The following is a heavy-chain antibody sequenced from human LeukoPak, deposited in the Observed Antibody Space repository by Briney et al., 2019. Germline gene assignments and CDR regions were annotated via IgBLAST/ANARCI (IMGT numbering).Heavy chain of an antibody. D-gene: IGHD3-16*01. V-gene: IGHV3-74*01. Sequence: GESLRLSCAASGFTFSNYWMHWVRQAPGKGLVLVSRLNSDGSSTNYADSVKGGFTISRDNAKNTLYLQMNSLRAEDTAVFYCARSRYDYIWGIDYWGQGTLVTISS. CDR2: LNSDGSST. CDR1: GFTFSNYW. J-gene: IGHJ4*02. CDR3: ARSRYDYIWGIDY.